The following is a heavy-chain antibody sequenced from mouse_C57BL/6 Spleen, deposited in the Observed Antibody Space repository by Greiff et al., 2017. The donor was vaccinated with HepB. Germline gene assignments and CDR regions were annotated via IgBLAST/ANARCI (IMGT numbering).Heavy chain of an antibody. D-gene: IGHD1-1*01. J-gene: IGHJ4*01. Sequence: VQLQQPGAELVKPGASVKLSCKASGYTFTSYWMHWVKQRPGRGLEWIGRIDPNSGGTKYNEKFKSKATLAVDKPSSTAYMQISSLTSEDSAVYYCARNPLRSYYYAMDYWGQGTSVTVSS. CDR3: ARNPLRSYYYAMDY. V-gene: IGHV1-72*01. CDR2: IDPNSGGT. CDR1: GYTFTSYW.